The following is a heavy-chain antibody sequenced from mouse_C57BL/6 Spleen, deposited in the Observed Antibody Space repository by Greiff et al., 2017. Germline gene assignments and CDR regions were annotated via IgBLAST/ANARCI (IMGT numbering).Heavy chain of an antibody. D-gene: IGHD2-2*01. J-gene: IGHJ2*01. V-gene: IGHV1-64*01. Sequence: VQLQQPGAELVKPGASVKLSCKASGYTFTSYWMHWVKQRPGQGLEWIGMIHPDSGSTNYNEKFKGKATLTVDTTSSTAYMQLSSLASEDSAFCDCAHGYPYYFDYWGQGTTLTVSS. CDR1: GYTFTSYW. CDR3: AHGYPYYFDY. CDR2: IHPDSGST.